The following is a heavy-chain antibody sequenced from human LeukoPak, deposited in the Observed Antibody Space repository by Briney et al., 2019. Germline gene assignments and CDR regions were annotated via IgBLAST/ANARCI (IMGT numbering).Heavy chain of an antibody. J-gene: IGHJ4*02. CDR2: IRYDGSNK. CDR1: GFTFSSYG. CDR3: ARDRVRVGATHNDY. V-gene: IGHV3-30*02. D-gene: IGHD1-26*01. Sequence: PGGSLRLSCAASGFTFSSYGMHWVRQAPGKGLEWVAYIRYDGSNKYYADSVKGRFTISRDNAKNSLYLQMKSLRAEDTAVYYCARDRVRVGATHNDYWGQGTLVTVSS.